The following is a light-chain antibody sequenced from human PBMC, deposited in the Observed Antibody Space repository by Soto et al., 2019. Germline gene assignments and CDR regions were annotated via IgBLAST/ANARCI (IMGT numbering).Light chain of an antibody. CDR2: GAS. J-gene: IGKJ2*01. V-gene: IGKV3-20*01. CDR3: QQYGSSSYT. CDR1: QSVSSTY. Sequence: EIVLTQSPGTLSLSPGERATLSCRASQSVSSTYLAWYQQNPGQAPRLLIYGASSSATGIPDRFSGSVSGTDFTLTISRLEPEDFAVYFCQQYGSSSYTFGQGTKLEIK.